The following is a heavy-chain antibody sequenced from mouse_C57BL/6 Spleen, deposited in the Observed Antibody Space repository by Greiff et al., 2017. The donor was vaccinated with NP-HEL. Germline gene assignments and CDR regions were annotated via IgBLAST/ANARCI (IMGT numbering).Heavy chain of an antibody. V-gene: IGHV1-52*01. CDR2: IDPSDSET. J-gene: IGHJ4*01. CDR3: ASPLGRDYYAMDY. Sequence: QVQLQQSGAELVRPGSSVKLSCKASGYTFTSYWMHWVKQRPIQGLEWIGNIDPSDSETHYNQKFKDKATLTVDKSSSTAYMQLSSLTSEDSAVYYCASPLGRDYYAMDYWGQGTSVTVSS. D-gene: IGHD4-1*01. CDR1: GYTFTSYW.